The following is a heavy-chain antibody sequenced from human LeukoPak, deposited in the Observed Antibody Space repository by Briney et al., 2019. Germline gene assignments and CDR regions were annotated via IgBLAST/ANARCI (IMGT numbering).Heavy chain of an antibody. CDR3: PSRPDQHLLYYFDY. Sequence: EASVKVSCKASGYTFTGYYMHWVRQAPGQGLEWMGWINPNSGGTKYAQKFQGRVTMTSDASISTAYMELSSLRSDDTAVYYCPSRPDQHLLYYFDYWGQGALVTVSS. CDR1: GYTFTGYY. J-gene: IGHJ4*02. D-gene: IGHD2-15*01. V-gene: IGHV1-2*02. CDR2: INPNSGGT.